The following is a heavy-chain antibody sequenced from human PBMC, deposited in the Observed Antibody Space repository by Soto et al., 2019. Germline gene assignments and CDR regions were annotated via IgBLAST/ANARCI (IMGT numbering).Heavy chain of an antibody. Sequence: GVSLRLSCAASGFTFSSCAMGWVRQAPGKGLEWVSYISSSSSTIYYADSVKGRFTISRDNAKNSLYLQMNSLRAEDTAVYYCAREVFYSYYGMDVWGQGTTVTVSS. J-gene: IGHJ6*02. D-gene: IGHD2-8*01. CDR1: GFTFSSCA. CDR2: ISSSSSTI. CDR3: AREVFYSYYGMDV. V-gene: IGHV3-48*01.